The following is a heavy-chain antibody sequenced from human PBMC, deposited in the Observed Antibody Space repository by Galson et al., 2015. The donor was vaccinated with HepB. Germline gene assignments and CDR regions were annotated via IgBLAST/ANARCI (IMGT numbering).Heavy chain of an antibody. J-gene: IGHJ4*02. CDR1: GFTSCSYA. V-gene: IGHV3-23*01. Sequence: SIRLSCAASGFTSCSYAMSWVLQAPWKGLEGVSAIIGSGGSTYYADSVKGRFTISRDNSKNKLYLQMNSLRAEDTAVYYCAAKGLDTGQQIDYWGQGTLVTVSS. D-gene: IGHD1-14*01. CDR3: AAKGLDTGQQIDY. CDR2: IIGSGGST.